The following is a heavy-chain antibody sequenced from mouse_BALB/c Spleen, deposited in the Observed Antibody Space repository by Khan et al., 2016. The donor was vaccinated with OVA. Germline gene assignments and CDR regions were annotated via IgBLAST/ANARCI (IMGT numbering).Heavy chain of an antibody. CDR1: GYSITSDYA. J-gene: IGHJ3*01. CDR2: ITYSGST. CDR3: ARGRTY. Sequence: VQLKESGPGLVKPSQSLSLTCTVTGYSITSDYAWNWIRQFPGNKLEWMGYITYSGSTSYTPSLKSRISITRDTSQNQFFLQLNSVTTEDTATYYCARGRTYWGQGTLVTVSA. V-gene: IGHV3-2*02. D-gene: IGHD3-3*01.